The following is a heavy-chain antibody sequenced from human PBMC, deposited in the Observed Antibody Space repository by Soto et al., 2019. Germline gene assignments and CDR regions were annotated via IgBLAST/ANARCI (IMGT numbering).Heavy chain of an antibody. J-gene: IGHJ4*02. CDR3: ARDTYSSGRWGFGS. Sequence: GGSLRLSCAASGFPFSSYGMHWVRQAPGKGLEWVAVISYDGSNKYYADSVKGRFTISRDNAKNTLYLQMNSLRTEDTAVYYCARDTYSSGRWGFGSWGQG. CDR1: GFPFSSYG. V-gene: IGHV3-30*03. D-gene: IGHD6-19*01. CDR2: ISYDGSNK.